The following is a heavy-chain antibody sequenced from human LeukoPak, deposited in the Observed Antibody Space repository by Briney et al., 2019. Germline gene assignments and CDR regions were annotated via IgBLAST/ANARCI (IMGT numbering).Heavy chain of an antibody. CDR3: ARPYDRGYSYGPLDAFDI. D-gene: IGHD5-18*01. CDR2: IYYSGST. J-gene: IGHJ3*02. V-gene: IGHV4-39*01. Sequence: SETLSLTCTVSGGSISSSSYYWGWIRQPPGKGLEWIGSIYYSGSTYYNPSLKSRVTISVDTSKNQFSLKLSSVTAADTAVYYCARPYDRGYSYGPLDAFDIWGQGTMVTVSS. CDR1: GGSISSSSYY.